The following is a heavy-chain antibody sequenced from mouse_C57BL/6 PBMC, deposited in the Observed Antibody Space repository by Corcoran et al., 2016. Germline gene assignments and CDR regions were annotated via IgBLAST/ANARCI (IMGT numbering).Heavy chain of an antibody. CDR2: IDPANGNT. D-gene: IGHD2-1*01. CDR3: ARGHYDNPYWYFDV. Sequence: EVQLQQSVAELVRPGASVKLSCIASGFNIKNTYMHWVKQRPEQGLEWIGKIDPANGNTKYAPKFQDKATITADTSSNTAYLQLSSPTSEDTASYYCARGHYDNPYWYFDVWGTGTTVTVSS. CDR1: GFNIKNTY. J-gene: IGHJ1*03. V-gene: IGHV14-3*01.